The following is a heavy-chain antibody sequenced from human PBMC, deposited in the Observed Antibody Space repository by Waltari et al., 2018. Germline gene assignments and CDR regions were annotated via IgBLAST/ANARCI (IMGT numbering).Heavy chain of an antibody. Sequence: LLVQSGTEVMKPGASVKVSCKISRDAITEHYIHWVRQAPGQGLEWIGWINPNGGATNYAQTFRGTITVTWDTSIITSYMEISGLRSADTATYFCAREYCGGECRLFDYWGQGTRVIVSS. CDR2: INPNGGAT. D-gene: IGHD2-21*01. CDR3: AREYCGGECRLFDY. J-gene: IGHJ4*02. CDR1: RDAITEHY. V-gene: IGHV1-2*02.